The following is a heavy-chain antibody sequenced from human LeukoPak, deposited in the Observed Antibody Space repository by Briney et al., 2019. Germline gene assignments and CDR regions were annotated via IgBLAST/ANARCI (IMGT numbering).Heavy chain of an antibody. V-gene: IGHV4-30-2*01. CDR1: GGSISSSGYS. Sequence: SQTLSLTCAVSGGSISSSGYSWSWIRQPPGKGLEWIGYIYHSGSTYYNPSLKSRVTISVDRSKNQFSLKLSSVTAADTAVYYCARDRFDSSGYNYYGMDVWGQGTTVTVSS. CDR3: ARDRFDSSGYNYYGMDV. J-gene: IGHJ6*02. D-gene: IGHD3-22*01. CDR2: IYHSGST.